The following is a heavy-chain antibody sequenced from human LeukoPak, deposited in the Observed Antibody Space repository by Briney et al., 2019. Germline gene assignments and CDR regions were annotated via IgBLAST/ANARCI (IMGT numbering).Heavy chain of an antibody. Sequence: GESLKISCKGSGYSFISHWIGWVRQMPGKGLEWMGIIFPGDSDTRYSPSFQGQVTISADKSISTAYLQWSSLKASDTAMYFCATYAGSYSKYFQHWGQGTLVTVSS. J-gene: IGHJ1*01. V-gene: IGHV5-51*01. CDR2: IFPGDSDT. CDR3: ATYAGSYSKYFQH. D-gene: IGHD3-10*01. CDR1: GYSFISHW.